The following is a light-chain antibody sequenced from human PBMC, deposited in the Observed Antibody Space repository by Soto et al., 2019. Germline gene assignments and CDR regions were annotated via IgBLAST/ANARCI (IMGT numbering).Light chain of an antibody. V-gene: IGLV1-44*01. Sequence: QYVLTQPPSASGTPGQRVIVSCSGTYSNIGINDVHWYRQLSGSAPQILIYDTTERATGVPDRFSGSKSGTSASLAISGLQAEDEADYHCAAWDDSLNGPIFGGGTKVTVL. CDR2: DTT. J-gene: IGLJ2*01. CDR3: AAWDDSLNGPI. CDR1: YSNIGIND.